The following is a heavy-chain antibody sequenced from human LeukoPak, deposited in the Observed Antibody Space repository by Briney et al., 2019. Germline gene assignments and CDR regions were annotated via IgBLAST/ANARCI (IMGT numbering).Heavy chain of an antibody. J-gene: IGHJ6*02. CDR3: ARDSKTNGVLFLGNHYYGMDV. D-gene: IGHD2-8*01. Sequence: ASVRVSCKASGYTFTSYYMHWVRQAPGQGLEWMGIINPSGGSTSYAQKFQGRVTMTRDTSTSTVYMELSSLRSEDTAVYYCARDSKTNGVLFLGNHYYGMDVWGQGTTVTVSS. V-gene: IGHV1-46*01. CDR2: INPSGGST. CDR1: GYTFTSYY.